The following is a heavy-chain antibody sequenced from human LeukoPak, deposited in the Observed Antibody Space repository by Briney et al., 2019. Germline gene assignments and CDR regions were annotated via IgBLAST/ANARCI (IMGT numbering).Heavy chain of an antibody. V-gene: IGHV4-59*12. CDR1: GGSISSYY. CDR2: IYYSGST. J-gene: IGHJ4*02. D-gene: IGHD2-8*01. Sequence: SETLSLTCTVSGGSISSYYWSWIRQPPGKGLEWIGYIYYSGSTNYNPSLKSRVTISVDTSKNQFSLNLNSVTAADTAVYYCARGGSSCTNGVCYTVEGVFYPRYFDYWGQGTLVTVSS. CDR3: ARGGSSCTNGVCYTVEGVFYPRYFDY.